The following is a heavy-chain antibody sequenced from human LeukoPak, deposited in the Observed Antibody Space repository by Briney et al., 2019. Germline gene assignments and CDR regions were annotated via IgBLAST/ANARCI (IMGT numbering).Heavy chain of an antibody. CDR1: GFTFSSYA. CDR2: ISYDGSNK. J-gene: IGHJ6*03. D-gene: IGHD3-9*01. V-gene: IGHV3-30*04. CDR3: ARDNILTGPYYMDV. Sequence: PGGSLRLSCAASGFTFSSYAMHWVCQAPGKGLEWVAVISYDGSNKYYADSVKGRFTISRDNAKNSLYLQMNSLRAEDTAVYYCARDNILTGPYYMDVWGKGTTVTISS.